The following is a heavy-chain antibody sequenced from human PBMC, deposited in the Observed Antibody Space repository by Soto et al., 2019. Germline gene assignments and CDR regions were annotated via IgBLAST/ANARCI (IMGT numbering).Heavy chain of an antibody. Sequence: ASVKVSCKASGYTFTSYGISWVRQAPGQGLEWMGWISAYNGNTNYAQKLQGRVTMTTDTSTSTAYMELRSLRSDDTAVYYCAILRADTIAYGMDVWGQGTTVTVSS. J-gene: IGHJ6*02. CDR2: ISAYNGNT. D-gene: IGHD3-3*01. V-gene: IGHV1-18*04. CDR1: GYTFTSYG. CDR3: AILRADTIAYGMDV.